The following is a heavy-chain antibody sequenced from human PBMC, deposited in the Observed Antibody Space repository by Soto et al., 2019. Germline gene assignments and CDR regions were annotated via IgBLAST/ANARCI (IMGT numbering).Heavy chain of an antibody. Sequence: GESLKISCKGSGYSFTSYWIGWVRQMPGKGLEWMGIIYPGDSDTRYSPSFQGQVTISADKSISTAYLQWSSLKASDTAMYYCARHTQIEPYYDILTGQPTNYYYYYYMDVWGKGTTVTVSS. CDR2: IYPGDSDT. D-gene: IGHD3-9*01. CDR1: GYSFTSYW. J-gene: IGHJ6*03. V-gene: IGHV5-51*01. CDR3: ARHTQIEPYYDILTGQPTNYYYYYYMDV.